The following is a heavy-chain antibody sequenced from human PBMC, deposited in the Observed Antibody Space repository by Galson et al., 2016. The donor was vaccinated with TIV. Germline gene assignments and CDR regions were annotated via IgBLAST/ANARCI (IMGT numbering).Heavy chain of an antibody. V-gene: IGHV3-7*01. Sequence: SLRLSCAASGFTFSSYWMSWVRQAPGKGLEWVANIKQDGSEKYYVESVKVRFTISRDNAKNSLFLQMNSLRAEGRALYYCARDFPPGYGSSFHDYWGQGTLVTVSS. CDR2: IKQDGSEK. D-gene: IGHD6-13*01. J-gene: IGHJ4*02. CDR3: ARDFPPGYGSSFHDY. CDR1: GFTFSSYW.